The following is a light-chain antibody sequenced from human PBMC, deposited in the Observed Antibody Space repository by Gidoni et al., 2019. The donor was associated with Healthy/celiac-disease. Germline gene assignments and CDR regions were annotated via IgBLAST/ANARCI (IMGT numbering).Light chain of an antibody. CDR3: QQSYSTPPT. CDR1: QSISSY. Sequence: DIQMTQSPSSRSASVGDRVTITCRASQSISSYLNWYQQKPGKAPKLLIYAASSLQSGVPSRFRGSGSGTDFTLTISSLQPEDFATYYCQQSYSTPPTFGGGTKVEIK. CDR2: AAS. V-gene: IGKV1-39*01. J-gene: IGKJ4*01.